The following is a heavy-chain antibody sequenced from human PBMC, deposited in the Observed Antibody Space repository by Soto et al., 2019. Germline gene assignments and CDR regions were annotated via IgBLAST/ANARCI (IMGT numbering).Heavy chain of an antibody. CDR3: ATGGGVGANPYYYYGMDV. CDR1: GYTLTELS. D-gene: IGHD1-26*01. Sequence: ASVKVSCKVSGYTLTELSMHWVRQAPGKGLEWMGGFDPEDGETIYAQKFQGRVTMTEDTSTDTAYMELSSLRSEDTAVYYCATGGGVGANPYYYYGMDVWGQGTTVTVSS. V-gene: IGHV1-24*01. J-gene: IGHJ6*02. CDR2: FDPEDGET.